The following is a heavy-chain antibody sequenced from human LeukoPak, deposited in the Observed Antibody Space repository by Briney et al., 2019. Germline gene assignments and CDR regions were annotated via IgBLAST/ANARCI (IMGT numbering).Heavy chain of an antibody. CDR1: GFTFTSAW. CDR3: ARVDGDYGLNAFDI. CDR2: INWNGGST. Sequence: GGSLRLSCAASGFTFTSAWMSWVRQAPGKGLEWVSGINWNGGSTGYADSVKGRFTISRDNAKNSLYLQMNSLRAEDTALYYCARVDGDYGLNAFDIWGQGTMVTVSS. D-gene: IGHD4-17*01. V-gene: IGHV3-20*04. J-gene: IGHJ3*02.